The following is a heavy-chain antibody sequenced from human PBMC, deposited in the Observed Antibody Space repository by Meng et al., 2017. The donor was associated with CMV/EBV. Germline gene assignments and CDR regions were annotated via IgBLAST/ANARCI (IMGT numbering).Heavy chain of an antibody. CDR2: IYYSGRT. J-gene: IGHJ4*02. CDR3: ARDSAVAGVVDY. Sequence: RPRPESGPGLVMPPATLSPTSTVSGGSISSSSYYWGWIRQPPGKGLEWIGSIYYSGRTYYNPSLKSRVTISVDTSKNQFSLKLSSVTAADTAVYYCARDSAVAGVVDYWGQGTLVTVSS. V-gene: IGHV4-39*07. CDR1: GGSISSSSYY. D-gene: IGHD6-19*01.